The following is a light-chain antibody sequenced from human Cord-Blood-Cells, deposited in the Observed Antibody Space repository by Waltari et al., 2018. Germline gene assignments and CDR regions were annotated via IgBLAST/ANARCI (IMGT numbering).Light chain of an antibody. Sequence: DIQMTQSPSSLSASVGDRVTITCRASQSISSYLNWYQQKPGKAPKPLIYAASSLQSGVPSRFSSSGSGTDFTLTISSLQPEDFATYYCQQSYSTPWTFGQGTKVEIK. CDR3: QQSYSTPWT. CDR2: AAS. J-gene: IGKJ1*01. V-gene: IGKV1-39*01. CDR1: QSISSY.